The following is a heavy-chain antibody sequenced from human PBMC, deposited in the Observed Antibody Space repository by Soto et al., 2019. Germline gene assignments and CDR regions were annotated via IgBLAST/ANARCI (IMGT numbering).Heavy chain of an antibody. CDR1: GYSFTTYY. V-gene: IGHV1-46*01. D-gene: IGHD3-22*01. J-gene: IGHJ4*02. CDR3: ARDYTSSYNYDSTNYGYFDF. Sequence: EASVKVSCKASGYSFTTYYMQWVRQAPGQGLEWMGILNPNGGLTNYAQKFQGRVTMTRDTSTSTVYMELSSLRSEDTAVYYCARDYTSSYNYDSTNYGYFDFRGLGTPVTVSS. CDR2: LNPNGGLT.